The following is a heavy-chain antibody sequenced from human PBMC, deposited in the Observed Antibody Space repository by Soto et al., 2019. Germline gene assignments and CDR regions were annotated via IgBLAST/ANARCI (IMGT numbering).Heavy chain of an antibody. CDR1: GYTFTSYG. V-gene: IGHV1-18*01. Sequence: GASVKVSCKASGYTFTSYGISWVRQAPGQGLEWMGWISAYNGNTNYAQKLQGRVTMTTDTSTSTAYMELRSLRSDDTAVYYCARSVSLHYYYYYGMDVWGQGTTVTVSS. J-gene: IGHJ6*02. D-gene: IGHD3-10*01. CDR2: ISAYNGNT. CDR3: ARSVSLHYYYYYGMDV.